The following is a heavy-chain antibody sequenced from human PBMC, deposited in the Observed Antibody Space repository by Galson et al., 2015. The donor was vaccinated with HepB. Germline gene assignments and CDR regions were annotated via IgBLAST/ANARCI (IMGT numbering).Heavy chain of an antibody. J-gene: IGHJ4*02. CDR2: IIPIFGTA. CDR1: GGTFSSYA. D-gene: IGHD2-2*01. V-gene: IGHV1-69*13. Sequence: SVKVSCKASGGTFSSYAISWVRQAPGQGLEWMGGIIPIFGTANYAQKFQGRVTITADESTSTAYMELSSLRSEDTAVYYCARYCSSTSCYSTFDYWGQGTLVTVSS. CDR3: ARYCSSTSCYSTFDY.